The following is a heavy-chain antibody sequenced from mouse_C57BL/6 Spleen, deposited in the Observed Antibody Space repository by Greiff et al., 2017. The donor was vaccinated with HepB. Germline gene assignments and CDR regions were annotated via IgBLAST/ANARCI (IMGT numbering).Heavy chain of an antibody. CDR2: IRSKSNNYAT. CDR1: GFSFNTYA. D-gene: IGHD4-1*01. Sequence: EVKLVESGGGLVQPKGSLKLSCAASGFSFNTYAMNWVRQAPGKGLEWVARIRSKSNNYATYYADSVKDRFTISRDDSESMLYLQMNNLKTEDTAMYYCVRQVGRRDYAMDYWGQGTSVTVSS. V-gene: IGHV10-1*01. CDR3: VRQVGRRDYAMDY. J-gene: IGHJ4*01.